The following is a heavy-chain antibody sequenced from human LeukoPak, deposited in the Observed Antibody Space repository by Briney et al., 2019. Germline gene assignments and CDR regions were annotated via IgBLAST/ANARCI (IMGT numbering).Heavy chain of an antibody. J-gene: IGHJ4*02. Sequence: GGSLRLSCAASGFTFSSYAMSWVRQAPGKGLEWVSVISGSGGSTYYADSVKGRFTISRDNSKNTLYLQMNSLRAEDTAVYYCAPEKYSSSGGGGFDYWAREPWSPSPQ. CDR3: APEKYSSSGGGGFDY. CDR2: ISGSGGST. CDR1: GFTFSSYA. D-gene: IGHD6-6*01. V-gene: IGHV3-23*01.